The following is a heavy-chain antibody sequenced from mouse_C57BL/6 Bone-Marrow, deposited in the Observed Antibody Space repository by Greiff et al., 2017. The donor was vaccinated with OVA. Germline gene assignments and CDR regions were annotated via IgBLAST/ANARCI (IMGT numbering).Heavy chain of an antibody. CDR2: FYPGDGDT. V-gene: IGHV1-82*01. CDR1: GYAFSSSW. D-gene: IGHD1-2*01. Sequence: QVQLQQSGPELVKPGASVKISCKASGYAFSSSWMNWVKQRPGKGLEWIGRFYPGDGDTNYNGKFKGKATLTADKSSSTAYMQRYSLTSEDSSVYFCARAPFRLLRLWYMDVGGTGTTVTVSS. J-gene: IGHJ1*03. CDR3: ARAPFRLLRLWYMDV.